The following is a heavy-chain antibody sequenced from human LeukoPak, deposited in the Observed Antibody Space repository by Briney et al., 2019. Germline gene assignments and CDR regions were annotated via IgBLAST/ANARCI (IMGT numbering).Heavy chain of an antibody. CDR1: GFTFSSYW. J-gene: IGHJ3*02. D-gene: IGHD3-10*01. CDR2: IFYSGST. Sequence: GSLRLSCAASGFTFSSYWMSWIRQPPGKGLEWIGNIFYSGSTYYSSSLKSRVTISLDTSRNQFSLKLNSVTAADTAVYYCAKSNGYGLVDIWGQGTMVTVSS. V-gene: IGHV4-59*12. CDR3: AKSNGYGLVDI.